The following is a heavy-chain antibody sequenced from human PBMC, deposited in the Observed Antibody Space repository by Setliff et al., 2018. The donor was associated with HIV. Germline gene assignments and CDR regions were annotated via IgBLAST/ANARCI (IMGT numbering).Heavy chain of an antibody. CDR3: ARHSSSRRHEAFDI. Sequence: SETLSLTCTVSGGSISSYYWSWIRQPPGKGLEWNGYIYYSGSTNYNPSLKSRVTISVDTSKNQFSLKLNAVTAADTAVYYCARHSSSRRHEAFDIWGQGTMVTVSS. V-gene: IGHV4-59*08. CDR2: IYYSGST. J-gene: IGHJ3*02. CDR1: GGSISSYY. D-gene: IGHD6-6*01.